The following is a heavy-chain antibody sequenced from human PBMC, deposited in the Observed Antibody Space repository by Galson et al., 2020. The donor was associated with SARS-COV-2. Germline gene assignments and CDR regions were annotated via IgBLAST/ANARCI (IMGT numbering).Heavy chain of an antibody. Sequence: RGSLRLSCAASGFTLSSYTMSWVRQAPGKGLEWVSGISGSGVSTYYADSVKGRFTISRDNSKNTLYLQMNSLRDEDTAVYYCAKGGSGDTDSLDCWGQRTLVTGSS. CDR1: GFTLSSYT. V-gene: IGHV3-23*01. CDR3: AKGGSGDTDSLDC. J-gene: IGHJ4*02. CDR2: ISGSGVST. D-gene: IGHD5-18*01.